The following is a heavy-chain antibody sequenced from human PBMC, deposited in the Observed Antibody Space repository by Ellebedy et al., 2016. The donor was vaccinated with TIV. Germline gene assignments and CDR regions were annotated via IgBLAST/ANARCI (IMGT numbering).Heavy chain of an antibody. J-gene: IGHJ6*02. V-gene: IGHV3-30-3*01. CDR2: ISYDGSNK. CDR3: ARARTNVLRFFPHRRNPPYGMDV. CDR1: GFTFSSYA. Sequence: GESLKISXAASGFTFSSYAMHWVRQAPGKGLEWVAVISYDGSNKYYADSVKGRFTISRDNSKNTLYLQMNSLRAEDTAVYYCARARTNVLRFFPHRRNPPYGMDVWGQGTTVTVSS. D-gene: IGHD3-3*01.